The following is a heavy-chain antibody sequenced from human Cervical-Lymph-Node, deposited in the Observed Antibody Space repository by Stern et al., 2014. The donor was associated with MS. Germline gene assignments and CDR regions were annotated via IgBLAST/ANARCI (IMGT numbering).Heavy chain of an antibody. Sequence: QVQLVQSGAEVKKPGASVKVSCKASGYTFTSYYMHWVRQAPGQGLEWMGIINPSGGSTSYAQKFQGRVTMTRDTSTSTVYMELSSLRSEDTAVYYCARDRELWFYPKYYYYYGMDVWGQGTTVTVSS. J-gene: IGHJ6*02. V-gene: IGHV1-46*03. CDR1: GYTFTSYY. CDR3: ARDRELWFYPKYYYYYGMDV. CDR2: INPSGGST. D-gene: IGHD5-18*01.